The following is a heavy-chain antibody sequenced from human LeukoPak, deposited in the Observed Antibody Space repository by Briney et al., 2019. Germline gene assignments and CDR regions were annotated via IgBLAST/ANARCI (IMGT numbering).Heavy chain of an antibody. CDR2: IIPIFGTA. CDR3: ARDRPAGGVGDFDH. CDR1: GGRYSSYA. V-gene: IGHV1-69*13. Sequence: ASVKVSCKAPGGRYSSYAISWVRQAPGQGLEWMGGIIPIFGTANYAQKFQGRVTITADESTSTAYMELSSLRSEDTAVYYCARDRPAGGVGDFDHWGQGTLVTVSS. J-gene: IGHJ4*02. D-gene: IGHD3-16*01.